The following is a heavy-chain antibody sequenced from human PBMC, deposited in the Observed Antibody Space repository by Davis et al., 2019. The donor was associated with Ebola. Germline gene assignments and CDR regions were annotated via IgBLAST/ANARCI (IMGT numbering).Heavy chain of an antibody. CDR1: GYSFTSYW. D-gene: IGHD3-22*01. V-gene: IGHV5-10-1*01. CDR2: IDPGDSYI. Sequence: GESLKISCKGSGYSFTSYWISWVRQMPGKGLEWLGRIDPGDSYIDYSPSFQGHVTISADKSISNAYLHWSSLKASDTAMYYCVRSPYYYDNSFQFADNWGQGTLVTVSS. J-gene: IGHJ4*02. CDR3: VRSPYYYDNSFQFADN.